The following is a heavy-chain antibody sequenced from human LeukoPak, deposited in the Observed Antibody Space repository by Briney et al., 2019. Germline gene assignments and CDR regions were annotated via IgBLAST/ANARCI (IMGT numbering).Heavy chain of an antibody. CDR3: ARRGPTGGFGESSRDYYMDV. V-gene: IGHV4-39*01. D-gene: IGHD3-10*01. Sequence: SETLSLTCAVSGGSINSSSYYWGWIRQPPGTGLEWIGSIYYGGSTYYNPSLKSRVTISVDTSKNQFSLKLSSVTAADTAVYYCARRGPTGGFGESSRDYYMDVWGKGTTVTISS. CDR2: IYYGGST. CDR1: GGSINSSSYY. J-gene: IGHJ6*03.